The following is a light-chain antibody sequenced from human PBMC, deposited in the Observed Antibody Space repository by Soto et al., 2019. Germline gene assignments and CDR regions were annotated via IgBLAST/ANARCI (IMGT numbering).Light chain of an antibody. CDR2: DVT. Sequence: QSALTQPPSVSGSPGQSVAISCIGDSSDVGSYNRVSWYQQSPGTAPKLIIYDVTTRPSGVPDRFSGSKSGNTASLTISGLQAEDEADYYCNSYTISGTYVFGTGTKLTVL. CDR3: NSYTISGTYV. J-gene: IGLJ1*01. V-gene: IGLV2-18*02. CDR1: SSDVGSYNR.